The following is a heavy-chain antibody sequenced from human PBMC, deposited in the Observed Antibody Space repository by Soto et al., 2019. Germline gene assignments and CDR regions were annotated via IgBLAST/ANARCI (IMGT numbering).Heavy chain of an antibody. CDR1: GYTFTSYG. D-gene: IGHD3-3*01. J-gene: IGHJ2*01. CDR3: ATASKGEWFILPNWYFDL. Sequence: GASVKVSCKASGYTFTSYGISWVRQAPGQGLEWMGWISAYNGNTNYAQKLQGRVTLTTDTSTSTAYMELSSLRSEDTAVYYCATASKGEWFILPNWYFDLWGRGTLVTVSS. V-gene: IGHV1-18*01. CDR2: ISAYNGNT.